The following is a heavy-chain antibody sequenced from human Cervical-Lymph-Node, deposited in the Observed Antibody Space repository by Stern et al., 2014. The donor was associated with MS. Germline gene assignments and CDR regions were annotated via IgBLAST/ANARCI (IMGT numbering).Heavy chain of an antibody. Sequence: VQLVESGGGLVQPGGSLRLSCAASGFTFSSYWMNWVRQAPGKGLEWVANIKQDGREKYYVDSVKGRFTISRDNAKNSLYLQMNSLRAEDTAVYYCARVDDFWSGYYYYGMDVWGQGTTVTVSS. J-gene: IGHJ6*02. CDR2: IKQDGREK. CDR3: ARVDDFWSGYYYYGMDV. D-gene: IGHD3-3*01. V-gene: IGHV3-7*01. CDR1: GFTFSSYW.